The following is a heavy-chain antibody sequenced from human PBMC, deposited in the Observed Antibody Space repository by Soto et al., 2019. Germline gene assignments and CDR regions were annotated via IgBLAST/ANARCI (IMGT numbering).Heavy chain of an antibody. V-gene: IGHV1-69*01. CDR3: ARGGDGYNFGVFY. CDR1: GGGNVRDYR. D-gene: IGHD2-21*01. J-gene: IGHJ4*02. CDR2: IIPKLGSA. Sequence: QVQLVQSGAEVQEPGSSVKVSCKASGGGNVRDYRTTWVRRAPGQGLEWMGGIIPKLGSANYVQNFQARVTDTADESTNTVYMELRSLRSDDTAVYYCARGGDGYNFGVFYWGQGTPVPVSA.